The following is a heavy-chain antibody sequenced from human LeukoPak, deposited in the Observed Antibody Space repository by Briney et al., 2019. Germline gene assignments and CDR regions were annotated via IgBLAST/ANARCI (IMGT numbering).Heavy chain of an antibody. CDR1: GYTFTGYN. D-gene: IGHD5-12*01. CDR2: ISTNSGGT. J-gene: IGHJ4*02. V-gene: IGHV1-2*02. Sequence: ASVKVSCKASGYTFTGYNMHWVRQAPGQGLEWMGWISTNSGGTKNAQKFQDRVTMTRDTSMTTAYMELSRLRSDDTAVYYCARGGYNGYGISDYWGQGTLVTVSS. CDR3: ARGGYNGYGISDY.